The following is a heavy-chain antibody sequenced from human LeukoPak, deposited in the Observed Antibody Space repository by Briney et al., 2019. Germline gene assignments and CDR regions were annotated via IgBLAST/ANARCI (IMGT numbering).Heavy chain of an antibody. CDR3: ASPGALPPYFGNYDSSGYYYAQIDY. V-gene: IGHV3-30*03. J-gene: IGHJ4*02. CDR2: ISYDGSNK. Sequence: GRSLRLSCAASGFTFSSYGMHWVRQAPGKGLEWVAVISYDGSNKYYADSVKGRFTISRDNSKNTLYLQMNSLRAEDTAVYYCASPGALPPYFGNYDSSGYYYAQIDYWGQGTLVTVSS. CDR1: GFTFSSYG. D-gene: IGHD3-22*01.